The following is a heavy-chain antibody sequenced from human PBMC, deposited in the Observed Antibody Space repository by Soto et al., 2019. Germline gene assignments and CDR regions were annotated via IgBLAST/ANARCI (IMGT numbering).Heavy chain of an antibody. V-gene: IGHV3-48*03. D-gene: IGHD3-3*01. CDR3: ARFPDTIFGVVIMVGGMDV. CDR1: GFTFSSYE. J-gene: IGHJ6*02. CDR2: ISSSGSTI. Sequence: GGSLRLSCAASGFTFSSYEMNWVRQAPGKGLEWVSYISSSGSTIYYADSVKGRFTISRDNAKNSLYLQMNSLRAEDTAVYYCARFPDTIFGVVIMVGGMDVWGQGTTVTVSS.